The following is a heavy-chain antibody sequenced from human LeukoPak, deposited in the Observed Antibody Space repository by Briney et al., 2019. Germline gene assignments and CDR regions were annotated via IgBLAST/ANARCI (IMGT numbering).Heavy chain of an antibody. Sequence: GGSLRLSCEASGFTFSSYAMSWVRQAPGKGLEWVPAISGSGVTTHYAGSVKGRFSISRDNSKNTLYLQMNSLRAEDTALYYCAKKVVVGATSPYSDFQDWGQGTLVTVSS. CDR2: ISGSGVTT. J-gene: IGHJ1*01. CDR3: AKKVVVGATSPYSDFQD. CDR1: GFTFSSYA. D-gene: IGHD1-26*01. V-gene: IGHV3-23*01.